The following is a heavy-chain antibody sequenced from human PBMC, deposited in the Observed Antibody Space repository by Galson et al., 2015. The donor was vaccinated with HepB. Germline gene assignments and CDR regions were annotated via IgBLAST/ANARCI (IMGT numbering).Heavy chain of an antibody. J-gene: IGHJ4*02. CDR1: GGTFSSYA. CDR2: IIPIFGTA. CDR3: ARSSLTYSRPYYDSSGYNRYFDY. Sequence: SCKASGGTFSSYAISWVRQAPGQGLEWMGGIIPIFGTANYAQKFQGRVTITADKSTSTAYMELSSLRSEDTAVYYCARSSLTYSRPYYDSSGYNRYFDYWGQGTLVTVSS. V-gene: IGHV1-69*06. D-gene: IGHD3-22*01.